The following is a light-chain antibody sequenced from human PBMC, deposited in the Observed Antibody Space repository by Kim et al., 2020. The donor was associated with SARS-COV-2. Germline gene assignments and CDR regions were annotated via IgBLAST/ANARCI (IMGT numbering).Light chain of an antibody. Sequence: SPGERATPSCRASQSVSSNFAWYQQKPGQAPRLLIYGASTRATGIPARFSGSGSGTEFTLTISSLQSEDFAVYYCQQYNNWPPLTFGGGTKVDIK. V-gene: IGKV3-15*01. CDR1: QSVSSN. J-gene: IGKJ4*01. CDR2: GAS. CDR3: QQYNNWPPLT.